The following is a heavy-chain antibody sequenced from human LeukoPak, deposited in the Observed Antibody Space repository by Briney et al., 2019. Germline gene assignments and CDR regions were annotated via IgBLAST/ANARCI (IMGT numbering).Heavy chain of an antibody. J-gene: IGHJ6*03. CDR2: IYYSGST. D-gene: IGHD2-15*01. CDR3: ARVPPSVVAAEYYYYYYMDV. CDR1: GGSISSYY. Sequence: SETLSLNCTVSGGSISSYYWSWIRQPPGKGLEWIGYIYYSGSTNYNPSLKSRVTISVDTSKNQFSLKLSSVTAADTAVYYCARVPPSVVAAEYYYYYYMDVWGKGTTVTVSS. V-gene: IGHV4-59*01.